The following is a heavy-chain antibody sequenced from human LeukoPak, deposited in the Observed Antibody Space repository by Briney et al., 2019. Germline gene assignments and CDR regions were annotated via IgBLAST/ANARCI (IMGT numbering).Heavy chain of an antibody. CDR2: INHSGST. CDR3: ARGRFSIVEAPLGY. CDR1: GGSISSYY. D-gene: IGHD6-19*01. V-gene: IGHV4-34*01. J-gene: IGHJ4*02. Sequence: SETLSLTCTVSGGSISSYYWSWIRQPPGKGLEWIGEINHSGSTNYNPSLKSRVTISVDTSKNQFSLKLSSVTAADTAVCYCARGRFSIVEAPLGYWGQGTLVTVSS.